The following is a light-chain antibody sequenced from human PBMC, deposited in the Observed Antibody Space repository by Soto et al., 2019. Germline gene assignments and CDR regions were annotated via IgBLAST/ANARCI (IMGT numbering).Light chain of an antibody. J-gene: IGKJ1*01. CDR3: LQYSSHSWT. CDR2: DAS. CDR1: RSSSDW. V-gene: IGKV1-5*01. Sequence: DIQMTQSPSTLSASVGDRVTITCRASRSSSDWLAWYQQKPGKAPKLLIFDASRLKSGVPSRFSGSGSRTQFTLTISRLQPDDVATYYCLQYSSHSWTFGQGTKVDIK.